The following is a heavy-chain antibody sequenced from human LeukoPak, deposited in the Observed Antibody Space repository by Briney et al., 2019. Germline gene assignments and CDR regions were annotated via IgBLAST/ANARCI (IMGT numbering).Heavy chain of an antibody. J-gene: IGHJ4*02. CDR1: GGSISSSSYY. V-gene: IGHV4-39*01. CDR2: IYYSGST. D-gene: IGHD3-22*01. Sequence: PSETLSLTCGVSGGSISSSSYYWGWIRQPPGKGLEWIGSIYYSGSTYYNPSLKSRVTISVDTSKNQFSLKLSSVTAADTAVYYCARLLDLYYYDSSGYIWGQGTLVTVSS. CDR3: ARLLDLYYYDSSGYI.